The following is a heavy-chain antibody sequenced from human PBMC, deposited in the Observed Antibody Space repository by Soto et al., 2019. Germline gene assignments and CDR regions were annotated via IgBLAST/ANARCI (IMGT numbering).Heavy chain of an antibody. Sequence: QVQLVESGGGVVQPGRSLRLSCAASGFTFSDYGMHWVRQAPGEGLEWVAVIWYDGSNRYHADSMKGRFTISRDNSKNTLYLQMNSLRVDDTAVYYCARLQPAAGTGGMDVWGQGTTVTVYS. CDR2: IWYDGSNR. CDR3: ARLQPAAGTGGMDV. V-gene: IGHV3-33*01. J-gene: IGHJ6*02. CDR1: GFTFSDYG. D-gene: IGHD6-25*01.